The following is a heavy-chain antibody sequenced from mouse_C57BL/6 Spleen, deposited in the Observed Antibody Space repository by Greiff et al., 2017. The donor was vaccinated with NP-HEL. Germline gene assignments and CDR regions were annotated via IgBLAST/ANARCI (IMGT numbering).Heavy chain of an antibody. Sequence: QVQLQQSGPGLVQPSQSLSITCTVSGFSLTSYGVHWVRQSPGKGLEWLGVIWSGGSTDYNAAFISRLSISKYNYKSQVFFKMNSLQADDTAIYYCARKGDYYGQVWYFDVWGTGTTVTVSS. CDR2: IWSGGST. CDR1: GFSLTSYG. CDR3: ARKGDYYGQVWYFDV. D-gene: IGHD1-1*01. J-gene: IGHJ1*03. V-gene: IGHV2-2*01.